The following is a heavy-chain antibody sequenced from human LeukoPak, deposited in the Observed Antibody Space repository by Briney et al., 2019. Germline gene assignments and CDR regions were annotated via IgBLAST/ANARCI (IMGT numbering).Heavy chain of an antibody. CDR3: AKDGVANTMNYPYYSYYYMDV. CDR2: IWYDGSNK. CDR1: GFTFSSYG. D-gene: IGHD3-22*01. V-gene: IGHV3-30*02. Sequence: GGSLRLSCAASGFTFSSYGMHWVRQAPGKGLEWVTFIWYDGSNKYYADSVKGRFTISRDNSKNTLSLHMNSLRAEDTAVYYCAKDGVANTMNYPYYSYYYMDVWGKGTTVTVSS. J-gene: IGHJ6*03.